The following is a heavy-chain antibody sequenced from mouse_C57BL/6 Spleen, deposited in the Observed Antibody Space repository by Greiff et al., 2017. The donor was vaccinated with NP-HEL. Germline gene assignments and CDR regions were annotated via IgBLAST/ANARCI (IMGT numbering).Heavy chain of an antibody. V-gene: IGHV14-2*01. Sequence: EVQLQQSGAELVKPGASVKLSCTASGFNIKDYYMHWVKQRPEQGLEWIGRIDPEDGETKYAPKFQGKATITADTSSTTAYLQLSSLTSEDTAFYYCAIYYGNRLWFAYWGQGTLVTVSA. CDR3: AIYYGNRLWFAY. CDR1: GFNIKDYY. J-gene: IGHJ3*01. D-gene: IGHD2-1*01. CDR2: IDPEDGET.